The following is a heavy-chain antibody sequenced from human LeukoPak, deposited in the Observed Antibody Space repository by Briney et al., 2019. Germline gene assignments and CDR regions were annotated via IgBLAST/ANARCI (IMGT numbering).Heavy chain of an antibody. V-gene: IGHV3-23*01. J-gene: IGHJ4*02. D-gene: IGHD3-16*02. Sequence: PGGSLRLSCAASGFTFSSYAMHWVRQAPGKGLEWVSAISGSGGSTYYADSVKGRFTISRDNSKNTLYLQMNSLRAEDTAVYYCAKDPSPTYVWGSYRHYWGQGTLVTVSS. CDR2: ISGSGGST. CDR1: GFTFSSYA. CDR3: AKDPSPTYVWGSYRHY.